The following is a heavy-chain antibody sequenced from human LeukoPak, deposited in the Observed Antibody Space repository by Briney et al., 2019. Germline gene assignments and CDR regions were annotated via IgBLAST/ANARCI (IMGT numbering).Heavy chain of an antibody. Sequence: SVKVSCKASGGTFSSYAISWVRQAPGQGLEWMGRIIPIFGTANYARKFQGRVTITADKSTSTAYMELSSLRSEDTAVYYCARGDGSARFDYWGQGTLVTVSS. CDR3: ARGDGSARFDY. D-gene: IGHD6-6*01. J-gene: IGHJ4*02. CDR2: IIPIFGTA. V-gene: IGHV1-69*06. CDR1: GGTFSSYA.